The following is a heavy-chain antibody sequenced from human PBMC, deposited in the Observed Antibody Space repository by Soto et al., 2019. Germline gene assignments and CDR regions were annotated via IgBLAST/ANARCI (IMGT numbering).Heavy chain of an antibody. J-gene: IGHJ4*02. Sequence: SETLSLTCTVSGGSMSSYYWTWLRQSPGRGLEWIGYISYSGSTYYNPSLKSRVTISADTSKNQFSLRMNSMIAADTAMYYCARRENDTTSYYWLHWGRGTLVTVSS. D-gene: IGHD3-10*01. CDR3: ARRENDTTSYYWLH. CDR1: GGSMSSYY. CDR2: ISYSGST. V-gene: IGHV4-59*01.